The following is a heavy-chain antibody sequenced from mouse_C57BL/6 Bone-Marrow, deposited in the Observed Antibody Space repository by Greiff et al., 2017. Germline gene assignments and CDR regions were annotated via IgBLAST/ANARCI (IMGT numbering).Heavy chain of an antibody. CDR1: GFNIKDDY. CDR3: TTYGYLPPYYFDY. Sequence: EVQLQQSGAELVRPGASVKLSCTASGFNIKDDYMHWVKQRPEQGLEWIGWIDPENGDTEYASKFQGKATITADTSSNTAYLQLSSLTSEDTAVYYCTTYGYLPPYYFDYWGQGTTLTVSS. CDR2: IDPENGDT. J-gene: IGHJ2*01. D-gene: IGHD2-2*01. V-gene: IGHV14-4*01.